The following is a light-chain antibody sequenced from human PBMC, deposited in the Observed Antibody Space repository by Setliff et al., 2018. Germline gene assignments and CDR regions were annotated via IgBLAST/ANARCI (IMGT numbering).Light chain of an antibody. V-gene: IGLV2-14*03. Sequence: QSVLTQPASVSGSPGQSITIYCIGSSSDIGAYDYVAWYQQHPGKAPKLMIYDVSHRPSGVSHRFSASKSGNTASLTISGLQVEDEADYYCSSYAGINNFVFGTGTKVTVL. CDR2: DVS. CDR3: SSYAGINNFV. CDR1: SSDIGAYDY. J-gene: IGLJ1*01.